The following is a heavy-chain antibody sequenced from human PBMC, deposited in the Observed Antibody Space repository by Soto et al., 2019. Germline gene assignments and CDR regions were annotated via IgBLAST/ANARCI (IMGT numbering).Heavy chain of an antibody. CDR1: RFTFSSYA. CDR2: ISGSGAST. CDR3: ANTSAYSGGCSGDYYYCMDV. V-gene: IGHV3-23*01. D-gene: IGHD6-19*01. J-gene: IGHJ6*02. Sequence: HPWLSLRLSCAAARFTFSSYAMSWVRQAPGKGMEWVSAISGSGASTYYAGSVKGRFTISRDNTKNTLYLQMNSLRAEDTAVYYCANTSAYSGGCSGDYYYCMDVWYQGTMVTVSS.